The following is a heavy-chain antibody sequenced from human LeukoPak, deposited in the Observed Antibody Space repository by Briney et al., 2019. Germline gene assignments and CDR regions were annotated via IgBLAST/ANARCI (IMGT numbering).Heavy chain of an antibody. V-gene: IGHV4-4*02. Sequence: PSGTLSLTCAVSGGSISSSNWRSWVRQPPGKGLEWIGEIYHSGSTNYNPSLKSRVTISVDKSKNQFSLKLSSVTAADTAVYYCARERKWEWGDWFDPWGQGTLVTVSS. CDR3: ARERKWEWGDWFDP. J-gene: IGHJ5*02. CDR2: IYHSGST. D-gene: IGHD1-26*01. CDR1: GGSISSSNW.